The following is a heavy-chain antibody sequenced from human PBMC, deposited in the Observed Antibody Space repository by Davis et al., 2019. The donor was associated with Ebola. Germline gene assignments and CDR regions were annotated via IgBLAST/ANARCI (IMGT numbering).Heavy chain of an antibody. CDR1: GLTVSSNY. CDR2: IYSGGNT. CDR3: ASVGYYYDTSGYRGYFDY. V-gene: IGHV3-66*01. Sequence: GGSLRLSCAASGLTVSSNYMSWVRQAPGKGLEWVAVIYSGGNTDYADSVKGRFIISRDNSKNTVHLQMNSLRAEDTAVYYCASVGYYYDTSGYRGYFDYWGQGTLVTVSS. D-gene: IGHD3-22*01. J-gene: IGHJ4*02.